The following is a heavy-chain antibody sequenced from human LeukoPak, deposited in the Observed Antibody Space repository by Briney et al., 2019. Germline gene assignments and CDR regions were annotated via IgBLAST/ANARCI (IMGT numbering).Heavy chain of an antibody. Sequence: TSETLSLTCSVSGGSIRSSSYYWGWIRQPPGKGLEWIGEINHSGSTNYNPSLKSRVTISVDTSKNQFSLKLSSVTAADTAVYYCARRKVRGAFDYWGQGTLVTVSS. D-gene: IGHD3-10*01. CDR1: GGSIRSSSYY. J-gene: IGHJ4*02. V-gene: IGHV4-39*07. CDR2: INHSGST. CDR3: ARRKVRGAFDY.